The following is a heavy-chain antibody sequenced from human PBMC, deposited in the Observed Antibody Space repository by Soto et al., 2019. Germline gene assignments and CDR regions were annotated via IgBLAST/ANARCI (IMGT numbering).Heavy chain of an antibody. CDR1: GFTFGTYG. CDR3: ARVTPGNNLYYFSGLDG. Sequence: GGSLRLSCVASGFTFGTYGMHWIRQAPGKGLQWVALVSYEGANTYYAASVKGRFTISRDNSKSTLYLQMDSLRPDDTGVYYCARVTPGNNLYYFSGLDGWGQGTSVTVSS. D-gene: IGHD1-1*01. CDR2: VSYEGANT. J-gene: IGHJ6*02. V-gene: IGHV3-30-3*01.